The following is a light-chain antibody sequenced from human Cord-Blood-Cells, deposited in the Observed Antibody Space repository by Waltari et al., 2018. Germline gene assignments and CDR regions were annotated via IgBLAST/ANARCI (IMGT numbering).Light chain of an antibody. CDR3: SSYTSSSTWV. CDR2: DVS. Sequence: QSALTQPASVSGSPGQSITLSCTGTSSDVGGYNYVSWYQQHPGNAPKLMIYDVSKRPSGVSNRFSGSKSGNTASLTISGLQAEDEADYYCSSYTSSSTWVFGGGTKLTVL. J-gene: IGLJ3*02. V-gene: IGLV2-14*01. CDR1: SSDVGGYNY.